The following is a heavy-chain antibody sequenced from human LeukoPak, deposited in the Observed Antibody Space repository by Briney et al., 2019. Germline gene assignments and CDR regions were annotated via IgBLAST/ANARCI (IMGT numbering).Heavy chain of an antibody. CDR1: GGSISSYY. CDR3: AGHHPRNTVDF. Sequence: ASETLSLTCTVSGGSISSYYWSWIRQPPWKGLEWIAYISDIGSINYNPSLKSRVTISLDTSKNQFSLKLSSVTAADTAVYYCAGHHPRNTVDFWGQGTLVTVSS. V-gene: IGHV4-59*08. D-gene: IGHD2-8*02. CDR2: ISDIGSI. J-gene: IGHJ4*02.